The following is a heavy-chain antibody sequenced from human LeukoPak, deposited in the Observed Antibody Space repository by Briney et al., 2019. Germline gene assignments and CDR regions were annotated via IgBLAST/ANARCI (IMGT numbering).Heavy chain of an antibody. V-gene: IGHV4-30-2*01. CDR2: IYHSGST. CDR3: ARGVWAPPLNWYFDL. CDR1: GGSISSGGYS. Sequence: SETLSLTCAVSGGSISSGGYSWSWIRQPPGKGLEWIGYIYHSGSTYYNPSLKSRVTISVDRSKNQFSLKLSSVTAAGTAVYYCARGVWAPPLNWYFDLWGRGTLVTVSS. D-gene: IGHD6-13*01. J-gene: IGHJ2*01.